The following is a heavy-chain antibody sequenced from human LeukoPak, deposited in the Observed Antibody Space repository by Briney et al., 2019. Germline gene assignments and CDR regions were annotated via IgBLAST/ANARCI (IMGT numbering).Heavy chain of an antibody. D-gene: IGHD3-22*01. Sequence: GGSLRLSCAASGFTFSSYAMSWVRQALGKGLEWVSAISGSGGSTYYADSVKGRFTISRDNSKNTLYLQMNSLRAEDTAVYYGATDWYSTGYYVNWGQGTLVTVSS. V-gene: IGHV3-23*01. J-gene: IGHJ4*02. CDR1: GFTFSSYA. CDR2: ISGSGGST. CDR3: ATDWYSTGYYVN.